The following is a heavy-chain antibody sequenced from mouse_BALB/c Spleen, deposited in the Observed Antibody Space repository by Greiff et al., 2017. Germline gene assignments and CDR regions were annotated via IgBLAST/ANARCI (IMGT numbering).Heavy chain of an antibody. CDR3: ARKLAGTLGGYYFDY. CDR2: ISSGGSYT. J-gene: IGHJ2*01. CDR1: GFTFSSYG. D-gene: IGHD4-1*01. Sequence: DVMLVESGGDLVKPGGSLKLSCAASGFTFSSYGMSWVRQTPDKRLEWVATISSGGSYTYYPDSVKGRFTISRDNAKNTLYLQMSSLKSEDTAMYYCARKLAGTLGGYYFDYWGQGTTLTVSS. V-gene: IGHV5-6*02.